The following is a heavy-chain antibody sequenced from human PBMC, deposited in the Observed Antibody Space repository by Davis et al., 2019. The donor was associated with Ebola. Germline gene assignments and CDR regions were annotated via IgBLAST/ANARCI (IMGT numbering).Heavy chain of an antibody. J-gene: IGHJ2*01. CDR3: ASRVSDCGGDCYPWYFDL. CDR1: GGSVSSSSHN. CDR2: MYYTGTS. D-gene: IGHD2-21*02. Sequence: SETLSLTCTVSGGSVSSSSHNWGWIRQPPGKGLEWIGSMYYTGTSYYNPSLKSRVTMSIDTSKNQFSLKLSSVTAADTAVYYCASRVSDCGGDCYPWYFDLWGRGTLVTVSS. V-gene: IGHV4-39*07.